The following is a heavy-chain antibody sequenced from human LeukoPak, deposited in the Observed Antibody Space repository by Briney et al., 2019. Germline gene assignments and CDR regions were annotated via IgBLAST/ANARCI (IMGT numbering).Heavy chain of an antibody. J-gene: IGHJ5*02. CDR3: ARQWELRGWFDP. V-gene: IGHV4-59*08. CDR2: IYYSGSN. CDR1: GGSISSYY. Sequence: SETLSLTCTVSGGSISSYYWSWIRRPPGKGLEWIGYIYYSGSNSYDPSLKSRVTMSVDTSNNQFALKLTSVTAADTAVYYCARQWELRGWFDPWGQGTLVTVSS. D-gene: IGHD1-26*01.